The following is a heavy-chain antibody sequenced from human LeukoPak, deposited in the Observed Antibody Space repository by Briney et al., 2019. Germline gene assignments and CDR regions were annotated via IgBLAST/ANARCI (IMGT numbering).Heavy chain of an antibody. CDR3: AKGTTVTKAPRHYYYYYMDV. V-gene: IGHV3-23*01. Sequence: GGSLRLSCATSGFTFSSYAMSWVRQAPGKGLEWVSAISGSGGSTYYADSVKGRFTISRDNSKNTLYLQMNSLRAEDTAVYYCAKGTTVTKAPRHYYYYYMDVWGKGTTVTVSS. D-gene: IGHD4-17*01. J-gene: IGHJ6*03. CDR1: GFTFSSYA. CDR2: ISGSGGST.